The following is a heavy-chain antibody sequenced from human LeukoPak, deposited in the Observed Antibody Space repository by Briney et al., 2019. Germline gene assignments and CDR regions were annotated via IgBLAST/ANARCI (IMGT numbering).Heavy chain of an antibody. Sequence: QSGGSLRLSCKASGFTFGDYAMSWVRQAPGKGLEWVGFIRSKAYGGTTEYAASVKGRFTISRDDSKSIAYLQMNSLKTEDTAVYYCTRDLTTFDYWGQGTLVTVSS. J-gene: IGHJ4*02. CDR1: GFTFGDYA. V-gene: IGHV3-49*04. D-gene: IGHD3-9*01. CDR2: IRSKAYGGTT. CDR3: TRDLTTFDY.